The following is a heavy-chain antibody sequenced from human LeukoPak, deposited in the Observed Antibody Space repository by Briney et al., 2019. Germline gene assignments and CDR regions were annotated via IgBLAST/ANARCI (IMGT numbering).Heavy chain of an antibody. CDR2: IIPIFGST. Sequence: AASVKVSCKASGGTFNSNAFHWVRQAPGQGFEWMGGIIPIFGSTKYAQKFQGRVTVTTDESTGTAYMVLSDLRSDDTAVYYCARGRSGIPAVTYNWFDPWGQGTLVTVSS. J-gene: IGHJ5*02. CDR3: ARGRSGIPAVTYNWFDP. CDR1: GGTFNSNA. D-gene: IGHD6-13*01. V-gene: IGHV1-69*05.